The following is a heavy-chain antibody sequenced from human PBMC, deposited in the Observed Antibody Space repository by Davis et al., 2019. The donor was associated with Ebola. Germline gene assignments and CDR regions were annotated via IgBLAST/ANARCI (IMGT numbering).Heavy chain of an antibody. CDR1: GYTFTSYA. Sequence: ASVKVSCKASGYTFTSYAMHWVRQAPGQRLEWMGWINAGNGNTKYSQKFQGRVTITRDTSTSTAYMELRSLRSDDTAVYYCAKDPEYSGYDYFDYWGQGTLVTVSS. D-gene: IGHD5-12*01. J-gene: IGHJ4*02. CDR2: INAGNGNT. V-gene: IGHV1-3*01. CDR3: AKDPEYSGYDYFDY.